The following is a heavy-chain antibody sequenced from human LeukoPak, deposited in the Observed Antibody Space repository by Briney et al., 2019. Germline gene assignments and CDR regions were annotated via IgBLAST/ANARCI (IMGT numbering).Heavy chain of an antibody. D-gene: IGHD2-15*01. CDR3: ARDLLPYCSGGSCYSVHAFDI. V-gene: IGHV4-59*01. CDR1: GGSISSYY. J-gene: IGHJ3*02. Sequence: PSETLSLTCTVSGGSISSYYWGWIRQPPGKGLEWIGYIYYSGSTNYNPSLKSRVTISVDTSKNQFSLKLSSVTAADTAVYYCARDLLPYCSGGSCYSVHAFDIWGQGTMVTVSS. CDR2: IYYSGST.